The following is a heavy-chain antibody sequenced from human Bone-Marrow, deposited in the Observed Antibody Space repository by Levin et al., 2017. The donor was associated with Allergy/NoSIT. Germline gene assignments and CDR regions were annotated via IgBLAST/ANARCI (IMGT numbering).Heavy chain of an antibody. CDR3: ARRDAADGIFEY. CDR2: IYHSGST. J-gene: IGHJ4*02. Sequence: SETLSLTCIVSGGSITTHYWSWIRQPPGKGLEWIGYIYHSGSTNYNPSLKSRVTISVDTSKNQFSLKLNSVTAADTAVYYCARRDAADGIFEYWGQGILVTVSS. V-gene: IGHV4-59*08. CDR1: GGSITTHY. D-gene: IGHD6-13*01.